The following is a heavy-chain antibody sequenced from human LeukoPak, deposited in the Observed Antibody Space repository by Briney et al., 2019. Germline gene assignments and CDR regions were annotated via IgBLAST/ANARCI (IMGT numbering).Heavy chain of an antibody. V-gene: IGHV3-53*01. Sequence: GGSLRLSCAASGFTVSSNYMSWVRQAPGKGLEWVSVIYSGGSTYYADSVKGRFTISRDNSKNTLYLQVNSLRAEDTAVYYCAGVRVTTTLIDYWGQGTLVTVSS. D-gene: IGHD4-17*01. CDR1: GFTVSSNY. J-gene: IGHJ4*02. CDR2: IYSGGST. CDR3: AGVRVTTTLIDY.